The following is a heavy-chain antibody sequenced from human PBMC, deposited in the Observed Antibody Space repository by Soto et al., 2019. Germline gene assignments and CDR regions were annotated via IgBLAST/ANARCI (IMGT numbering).Heavy chain of an antibody. V-gene: IGHV3-7*01. J-gene: IGHJ6*01. D-gene: IGHD1-26*01. CDR3: TTSPHRDSERVFV. Sequence: EVQLVESGGGLVQPGGSLRLSCAASGFTFSTYWMSWVRRTPGKGLEWVANIKQDGTENYYVDSVRGRLTVSRDNAKSSLYLQMNSLRVEDTAVYYCTTSPHRDSERVFVW. CDR1: GFTFSTYW. CDR2: IKQDGTEN.